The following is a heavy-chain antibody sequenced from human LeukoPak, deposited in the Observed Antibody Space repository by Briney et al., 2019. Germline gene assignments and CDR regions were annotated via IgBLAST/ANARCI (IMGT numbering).Heavy chain of an antibody. CDR2: INGGNGNT. V-gene: IGHV1-3*01. CDR1: GYTFTSNA. D-gene: IGHD3-22*01. J-gene: IGHJ4*02. CDR3: ARAWIYYDGSGYYDY. Sequence: GASVKVSCKTSGYTFTSNAMHWVRQAPGQRLEWMGWINGGNGNTKYSQNFQGRVTFTRDTSASTAYMELNSLRSEDTSVYYCARAWIYYDGSGYYDYWGQGTLVTVSS.